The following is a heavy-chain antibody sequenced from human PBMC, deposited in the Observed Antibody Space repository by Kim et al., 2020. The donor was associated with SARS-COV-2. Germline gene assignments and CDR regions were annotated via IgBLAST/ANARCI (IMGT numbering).Heavy chain of an antibody. CDR1: GFSLNNYA. J-gene: IGHJ6*02. Sequence: GGSLRLSCEASGFSLNNYAMGWVRQAPGKGLEWVSGISSVGSTDYSDPVKGRFTISRDASKSTVYLQMDSLRVEDTAVYYCAKRISSSGGVSTQYHYALDVWGQGTTVTVSS. CDR2: ISSVGST. CDR3: AKRISSSGGVSTQYHYALDV. D-gene: IGHD3-16*01. V-gene: IGHV3-23*01.